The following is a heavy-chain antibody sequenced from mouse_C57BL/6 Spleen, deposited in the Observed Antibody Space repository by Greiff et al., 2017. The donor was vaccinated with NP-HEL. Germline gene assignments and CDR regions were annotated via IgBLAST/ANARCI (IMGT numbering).Heavy chain of an antibody. CDR3: ARHPCVGDYQFDY. CDR1: GYTFTEYT. V-gene: IGHV1-62-2*01. Sequence: QVQLQQSGAELVKPGASVKLSCKASGYTFTEYTMHWVKQRPGQGLEWIGYIYPGSGSIKYNEKFKGKATLTVNKSSSTVYMELSRLTSEDSAVYFCARHPCVGDYQFDYWGKGTTVTVST. CDR2: IYPGSGSI. J-gene: IGHJ2*01. D-gene: IGHD2-13*01.